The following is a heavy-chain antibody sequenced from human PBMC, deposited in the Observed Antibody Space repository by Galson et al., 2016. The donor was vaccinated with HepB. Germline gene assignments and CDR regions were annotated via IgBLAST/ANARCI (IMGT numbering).Heavy chain of an antibody. J-gene: IGHJ4*02. V-gene: IGHV1-3*01. CDR3: ARDRGDANSFIKSHYLDY. CDR1: GYPFTTHG. CDR2: INADKTKT. Sequence: SVKVSCKASGYPFTTHGIHWVRQAPGQRLEWVGWINADKTKTRYSRKFQGRVTITSDTSATTVYLDLSSLTSEDTSFYYCARDRGDANSFIKSHYLDYWGQGTLVTVSS. D-gene: IGHD3-10*01.